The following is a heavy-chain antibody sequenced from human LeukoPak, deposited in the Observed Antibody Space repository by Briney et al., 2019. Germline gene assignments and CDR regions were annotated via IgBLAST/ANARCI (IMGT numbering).Heavy chain of an antibody. V-gene: IGHV3-21*01. J-gene: IGHJ4*02. CDR2: ISSSSTYI. CDR1: GFTFSGYS. Sequence: PGGSLRLSCAASGFTFSGYSMNWVRQAPGKGLEWVSSISSSSTYIYYADSVKGRFTISRDNAKNSLYLQMNSLRAEDTAVYYCARDSIAAAGTPDYWGQGTLVTVSS. CDR3: ARDSIAAAGTPDY. D-gene: IGHD6-13*01.